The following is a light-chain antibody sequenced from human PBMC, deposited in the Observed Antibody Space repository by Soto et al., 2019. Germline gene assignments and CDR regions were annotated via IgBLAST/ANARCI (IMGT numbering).Light chain of an antibody. V-gene: IGKV3-20*01. CDR2: GSS. Sequence: EIVLTQSPVTLSLSPGERATLSCRASQTVSRMYLSWFQQKPGQAPRLLVYGSSNRATGIPDRFSGSGSVRDFTLTIDRLESEDSAVYYCQQYDDSSVIFGQGTRLEIK. J-gene: IGKJ5*01. CDR3: QQYDDSSVI. CDR1: QTVSRMY.